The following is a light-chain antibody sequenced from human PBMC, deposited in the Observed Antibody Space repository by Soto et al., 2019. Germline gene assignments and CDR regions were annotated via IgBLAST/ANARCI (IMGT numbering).Light chain of an antibody. Sequence: EVVLTQSPSTLSLSPGETATLSCRASQNVDYNLAWFQQKPCQPPTLLLYGASQRAAGIPARFVGSGAGTHCTLPLTSLEPDDFAVYYCQKRGRRPRGSVGAGPKVEIK. V-gene: IGKV3-11*01. CDR2: GAS. CDR3: QKRGRRPRGS. J-gene: IGKJ4*01. CDR1: QNVDYN.